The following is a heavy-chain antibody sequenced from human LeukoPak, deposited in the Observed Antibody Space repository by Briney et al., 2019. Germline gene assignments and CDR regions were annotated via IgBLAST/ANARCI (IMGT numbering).Heavy chain of an antibody. CDR2: IGIDSGNT. Sequence: GGCLRLSCTASGFPFIEYSMNWVRQAPGKGLEWISYIGIDSGNTKYADSVRGRFTISADKAKNSLYLQMNSLRVKDTAVYYCARDHNYAFDNWGQGTLVSVAS. J-gene: IGHJ4*02. V-gene: IGHV3-48*01. CDR1: GFPFIEYS. D-gene: IGHD1-1*01. CDR3: ARDHNYAFDN.